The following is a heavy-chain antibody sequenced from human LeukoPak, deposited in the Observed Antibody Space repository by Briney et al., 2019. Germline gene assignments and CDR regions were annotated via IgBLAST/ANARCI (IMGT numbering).Heavy chain of an antibody. CDR2: ISSGGSP. CDR3: ARDIPNNWGLGY. CDR1: GFTFSSYA. D-gene: IGHD7-27*01. Sequence: PGGSLRLSCAASGFTFSSYAMSWVRQAPGKGLEWVSVISSGGSPSYADSVKGRFTISRDNSKNTLYLQMNSLRAEDTAVYYCARDIPNNWGLGYWGQGTLVTVSS. V-gene: IGHV3-66*01. J-gene: IGHJ4*02.